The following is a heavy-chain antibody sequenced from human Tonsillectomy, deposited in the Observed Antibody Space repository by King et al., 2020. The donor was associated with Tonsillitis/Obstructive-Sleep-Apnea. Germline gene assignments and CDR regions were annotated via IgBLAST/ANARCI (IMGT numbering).Heavy chain of an antibody. V-gene: IGHV4-59*01. D-gene: IGHD6-6*01. Sequence: VQLQESGPGLVKPSETLSLTCTVSGGSISSYYWSWIRQPPGKGLEWIGYIYYSGSTNYNPSLKSRVTISVDTSKNQFSLKLSSVTAADTAVYYCARDRATLVHGYPRRAGYYYYYMDVWGKGTTVTVSS. CDR1: GGSISSYY. J-gene: IGHJ6*03. CDR3: ARDRATLVHGYPRRAGYYYYYMDV. CDR2: IYYSGST.